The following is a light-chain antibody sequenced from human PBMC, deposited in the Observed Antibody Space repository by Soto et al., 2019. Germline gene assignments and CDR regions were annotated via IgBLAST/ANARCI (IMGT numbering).Light chain of an antibody. CDR3: EQYCHLLT. Sequence: SAGTVSLYPEERATLSCRARQSVINNYVAWYQQKPGQAPRLLSYGASTRATSFPARFSGSGSGTDFSLTIIRLEAEDIAVCYWEQYCHLLTFGGGTNLDI. CDR2: GAS. J-gene: IGKJ4*01. CDR1: QSVINNY. V-gene: IGKV3-20*01.